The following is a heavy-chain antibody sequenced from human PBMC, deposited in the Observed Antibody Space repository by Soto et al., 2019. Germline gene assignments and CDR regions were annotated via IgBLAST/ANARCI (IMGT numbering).Heavy chain of an antibody. CDR3: ARGTMVRGVIIWDFDL. D-gene: IGHD3-10*01. CDR2: INPSGGST. V-gene: IGHV1-46*01. CDR1: GYTFTSYY. J-gene: IGHJ2*01. Sequence: ASVKVSCKASGYTFTSYYMHWVRQAPGQGLEWMGIINPSGGSTSYAQKFQGRVTMTRDTSTSTVYMELSSLRSEDTAVYYCARGTMVRGVIIWDFDLWGRGTLVTVS.